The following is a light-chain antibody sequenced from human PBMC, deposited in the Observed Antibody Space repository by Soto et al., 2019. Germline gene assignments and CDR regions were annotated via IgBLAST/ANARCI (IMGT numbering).Light chain of an antibody. CDR1: QPVTND. CDR3: QQHDKAPRR. V-gene: IGKV3-15*01. J-gene: IGKJ1*01. Sequence: ATGGRRTSQPVTNDYLAWYQQKAGRAPRLLIYGASARATGFPARFSGGGPRAEYTLTLRSRQSGGSALSFCQQHDKAPRRFGQGTKVDIK. CDR2: GAS.